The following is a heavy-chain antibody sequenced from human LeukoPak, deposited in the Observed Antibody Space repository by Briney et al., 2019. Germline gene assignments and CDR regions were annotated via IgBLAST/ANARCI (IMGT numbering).Heavy chain of an antibody. CDR2: ISYDGSNK. D-gene: IGHD1-26*01. CDR3: AKAIYSGSYYGLYFQH. Sequence: GRSLRLSCAASGLTFSTYGIHWVRQAPGKGLEWVAVISYDGSNKYYADSVKGRFTISRDNSKNTLYLQMNSLRAEGTAVYYCAKAIYSGSYYGLYFQHWGQGTLVTVSS. J-gene: IGHJ1*01. CDR1: GLTFSTYG. V-gene: IGHV3-30*18.